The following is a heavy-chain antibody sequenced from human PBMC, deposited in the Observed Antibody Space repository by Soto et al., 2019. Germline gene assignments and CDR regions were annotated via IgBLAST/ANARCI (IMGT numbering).Heavy chain of an antibody. V-gene: IGHV3-30-3*01. Sequence: GGSLRLSCAASGVTFISYAMHWVRQAPGKGLEWVAVISYDGSNKYYADSVKGRFTISRDNSKNTLYLQMNSLRAEDTAVYYCARAYEGDYFDYWGQGTLVTVSS. J-gene: IGHJ4*02. CDR2: ISYDGSNK. D-gene: IGHD3-16*01. CDR3: ARAYEGDYFDY. CDR1: GVTFISYA.